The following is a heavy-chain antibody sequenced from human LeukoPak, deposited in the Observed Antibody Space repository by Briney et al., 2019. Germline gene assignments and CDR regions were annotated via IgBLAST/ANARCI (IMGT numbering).Heavy chain of an antibody. D-gene: IGHD2-15*01. J-gene: IGHJ4*02. CDR3: ARDPGCSGGSCYFDY. CDR1: GGSISSSSYY. CDR2: IYYSGST. V-gene: IGHV4-39*07. Sequence: PSETLSLTCTVSGGSISSSSYYWGWIRQPPGKGLEWIVSIYYSGSTYYNPSLKSRVTISVDTSKKQFSLKLSSVTAADTAVYYCARDPGCSGGSCYFDYWGQGTLVTVSS.